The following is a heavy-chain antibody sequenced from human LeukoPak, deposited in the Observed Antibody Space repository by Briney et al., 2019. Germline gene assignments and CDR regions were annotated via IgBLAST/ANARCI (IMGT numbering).Heavy chain of an antibody. J-gene: IGHJ5*02. V-gene: IGHV3-11*01. CDR3: ARDFSYGGNLNWFDP. CDR2: ISSSGSTI. CDR1: GFTFSDYY. D-gene: IGHD4-23*01. Sequence: PGESLRLSCAASGFTFSDYYMSWIRQAPGKGLEWVSYISSSGSTIYYADSVKGRFTISRDNAKNSLYLQMNSLRAEDTAVYYCARDFSYGGNLNWFDPWGQGTLVTVSS.